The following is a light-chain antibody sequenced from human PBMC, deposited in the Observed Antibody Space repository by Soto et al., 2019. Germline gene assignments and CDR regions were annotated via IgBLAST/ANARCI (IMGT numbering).Light chain of an antibody. J-gene: IGKJ2*01. CDR1: QGIRND. CDR2: AAS. CDR3: LQDYNYPYT. V-gene: IGKV1-6*01. Sequence: AIQMTQSPSSLSASVGDRVTITCRASQGIRNDLGWYQQKPGKAPKLLIYAASSLQSGVPTRFSGSGSGTDFNLTISSLQPEDFATYFCLQDYNYPYTFGQGTKLEIK.